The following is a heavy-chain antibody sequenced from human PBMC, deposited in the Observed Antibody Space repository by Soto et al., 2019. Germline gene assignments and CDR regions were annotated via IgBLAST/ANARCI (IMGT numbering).Heavy chain of an antibody. D-gene: IGHD6-25*01. CDR3: AREGDSSAPPADYYYGMDV. J-gene: IGHJ6*02. CDR2: INAGNGNT. Sequence: ASVKVSCKASGYTFTSYAMHWVRQAPGQRLEWMGWINAGNGNTKYSQKFQGRVTMTRDTSTSTVYMELSSLRSEDTAVYYCAREGDSSAPPADYYYGMDVWGQGTTVTVSS. CDR1: GYTFTSYA. V-gene: IGHV1-3*01.